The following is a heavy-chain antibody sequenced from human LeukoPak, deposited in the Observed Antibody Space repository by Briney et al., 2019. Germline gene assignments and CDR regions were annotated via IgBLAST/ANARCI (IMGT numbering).Heavy chain of an antibody. CDR3: ARDRSGYFQN. V-gene: IGHV3-30*03. J-gene: IGHJ1*01. CDR2: IAYDGSQQ. Sequence: GGSLRLSCTASGFTFTNYGMHWVRQAPGKGPEWVAVIAYDGSQQYYADSVKGRFSISRDDSKNTLYLQMNSLRAEDTAVYYCARDRSGYFQNWGQGTLVTVSS. CDR1: GFTFTNYG. D-gene: IGHD3-3*01.